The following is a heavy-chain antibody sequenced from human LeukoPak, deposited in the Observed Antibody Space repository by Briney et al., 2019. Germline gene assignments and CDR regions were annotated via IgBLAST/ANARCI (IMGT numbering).Heavy chain of an antibody. CDR1: GYTFTSYY. D-gene: IGHD4-17*01. CDR3: ARSFRTVTTTDY. CDR2: INPSGGST. J-gene: IGHJ4*02. Sequence: ASVKVSCKASGYTFTSYYMHWVRQAPGQGLEWMGIINPSGGSTSYAQKFQGRVTMTRDTSTSTVYMELTKLRSDDTAMYYCARSFRTVTTTDYWGQGTLVTVSS. V-gene: IGHV1-46*01.